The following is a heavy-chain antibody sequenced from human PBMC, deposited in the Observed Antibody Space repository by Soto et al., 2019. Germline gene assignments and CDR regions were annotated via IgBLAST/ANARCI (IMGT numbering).Heavy chain of an antibody. Sequence: ASVKVSCKASGYTFTSYGISWVRQAPGQGLEWMGWISAYNGNTNYAQKLQGRVTMTTDTSTSTAYMELRSLRSDDTAVYYCAKVGGLLASGSFRKHPIDFWGHGTQVTVSS. CDR3: AKVGGLLASGSFRKHPIDF. D-gene: IGHD3-10*01. CDR2: ISAYNGNT. V-gene: IGHV1-18*01. J-gene: IGHJ4*01. CDR1: GYTFTSYG.